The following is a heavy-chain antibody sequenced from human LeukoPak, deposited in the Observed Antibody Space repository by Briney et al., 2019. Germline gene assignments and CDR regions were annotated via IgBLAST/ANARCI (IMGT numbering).Heavy chain of an antibody. V-gene: IGHV4-30-4*08. J-gene: IGHJ3*02. CDR3: ARDAWRGYYYDSSGYSPAFDI. CDR2: IYYSGST. CDR1: GGSISSGDYY. D-gene: IGHD3-22*01. Sequence: SETLSLTCTVSGGSISSGDYYWSWIRQPPGKGLEWIGYIYYSGSTYYNPSLKSRVTISVDTSKNQFSLKLSSVTAADTAVYYCARDAWRGYYYDSSGYSPAFDIWGQGTMVTVSS.